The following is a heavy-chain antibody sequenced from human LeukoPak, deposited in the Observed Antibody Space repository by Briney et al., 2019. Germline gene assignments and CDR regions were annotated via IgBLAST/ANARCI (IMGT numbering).Heavy chain of an antibody. D-gene: IGHD2-15*01. CDR1: GYTLTDYY. CDR2: INPKSGST. V-gene: IGHV1-2*02. Sequence: ASVKVSCKVSGYTLTDYYLHWVRQAPGQGIEWMGWINPKSGSTHYAQKFQGRVIMTRDTSLSTAYLELTSLRSDDTAIYFCGRRVSRGWTDYWGQGTLVTASS. J-gene: IGHJ4*02. CDR3: GRRVSRGWTDY.